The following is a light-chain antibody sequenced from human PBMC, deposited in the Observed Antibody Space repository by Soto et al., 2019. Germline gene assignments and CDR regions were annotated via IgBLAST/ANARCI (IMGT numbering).Light chain of an antibody. CDR1: QSLLHSKGYNY. CDR3: MQALQTPWT. V-gene: IGKV2-28*01. J-gene: IGKJ1*01. Sequence: DIVMTQSPLSLPVTPGEPASIACMSSQSLLHSKGYNYLDWYLQKPGQSPQLLIYLGSNRASGVPERFSGSGSGTDFTLKISRVEDEDVGVYYYMQALQTPWTCGQGTKVEV. CDR2: LGS.